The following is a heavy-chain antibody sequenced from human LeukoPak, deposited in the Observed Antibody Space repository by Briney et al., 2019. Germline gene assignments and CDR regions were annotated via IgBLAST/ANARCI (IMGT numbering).Heavy chain of an antibody. Sequence: GGSLRLSCAASGFTFSSYSMHWVRQAPGKGLDWVAVISHDGSNKYYADSVKGRFTIPRDNSKNTLSLQMNSLRPEDTAVYYCARHMGIGYYYYYMDVWGKGTTVTVSS. CDR3: ARHMGIGYYYYYMDV. J-gene: IGHJ6*03. D-gene: IGHD6-13*01. CDR1: GFTFSSYS. V-gene: IGHV3-30-3*01. CDR2: ISHDGSNK.